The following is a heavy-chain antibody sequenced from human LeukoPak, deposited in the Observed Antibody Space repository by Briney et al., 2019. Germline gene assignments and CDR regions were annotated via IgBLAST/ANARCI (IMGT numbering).Heavy chain of an antibody. D-gene: IGHD2-2*01. V-gene: IGHV1-18*04. CDR3: ASSTALDY. J-gene: IGHJ4*02. CDR2: ISAYNGNT. CDR1: GYTFTSYG. Sequence: GASVKVSFKASGYTFTSYGINGVRQAPGQGLEWMGWISAYNGNTNYAQNLQGRVTMTTDTSTSTAYKELRSLRSDDTAVYYCASSTALDYWGQGTLITVSS.